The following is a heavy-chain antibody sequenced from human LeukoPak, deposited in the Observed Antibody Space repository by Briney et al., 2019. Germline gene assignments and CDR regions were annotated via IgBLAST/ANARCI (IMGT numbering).Heavy chain of an antibody. CDR1: GFTFSSYG. J-gene: IGHJ4*02. CDR3: AKFREGLGGERLWDY. D-gene: IGHD3-10*01. V-gene: IGHV3-30*02. CDR2: IRYDGSNK. Sequence: PGGSLRLSCAASGFTFSSYGMHWVRQAPGKGLEWVAFIRYDGSNKYYADSVKGRFTISRDNSKNTLYLQMNSLRAEDTAVYYCAKFREGLGGERLWDYWGQGTLVTVSS.